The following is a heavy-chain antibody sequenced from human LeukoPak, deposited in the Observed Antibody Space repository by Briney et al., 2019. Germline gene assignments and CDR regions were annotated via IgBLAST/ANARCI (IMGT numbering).Heavy chain of an antibody. J-gene: IGHJ4*02. D-gene: IGHD3-22*01. V-gene: IGHV1-2*02. CDR1: GYTFTGYY. Sequence: ASVKVSCKASGYTFTGYYMHWVRQAPGQGLEWMGWINPNSGGTNYAQKFQGRVTMTRDTSISTAYMELSRLRSDDTAVYYCAKPRTPDYYDSSGHFDYWGQGTLVTVSS. CDR3: AKPRTPDYYDSSGHFDY. CDR2: INPNSGGT.